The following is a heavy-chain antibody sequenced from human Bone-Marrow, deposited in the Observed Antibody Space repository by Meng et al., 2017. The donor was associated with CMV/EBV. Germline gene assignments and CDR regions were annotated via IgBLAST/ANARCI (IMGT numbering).Heavy chain of an antibody. D-gene: IGHD6-6*01. CDR1: GYTLTELS. CDR2: FDPEDGET. V-gene: IGHV1-24*01. Sequence: ASVKVSCKVSGYTLTELSMHWVRQAPGKGLEWMGGFDPEDGETIYAQKVQGRVTMTEDTSTDTAYMELSSLRSEDTAVYYCATGKAAPYGMDVWGQGTTVAVSS. J-gene: IGHJ6*01. CDR3: ATGKAAPYGMDV.